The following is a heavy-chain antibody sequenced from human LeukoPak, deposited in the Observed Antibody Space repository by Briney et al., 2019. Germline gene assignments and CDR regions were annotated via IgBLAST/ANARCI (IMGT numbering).Heavy chain of an antibody. CDR1: GFTFSSYG. V-gene: IGHV3-30*03. CDR2: ISYDGSNK. Sequence: GGSLRLSCAASGFTFSSYGMHWVRQAPGKGLEWVAVISYDGSNKYYADSVKGRFTISRDNSKNTLYLQMNSLRAEDTAVYYRAREGIVTRGTHFYYYGMDVWGKGTTVTVSS. CDR3: AREGIVTRGTHFYYYGMDV. D-gene: IGHD2/OR15-2a*01. J-gene: IGHJ6*04.